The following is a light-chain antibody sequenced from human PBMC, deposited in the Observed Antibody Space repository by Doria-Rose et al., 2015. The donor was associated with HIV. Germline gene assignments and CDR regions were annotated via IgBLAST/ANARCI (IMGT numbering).Light chain of an antibody. V-gene: IGKV3-20*01. CDR2: RGS. CDR1: QSFSSTY. CDR3: HQYGTSWT. Sequence: TQSPGTLSLSPGERATLSCRASQSFSSTYLAWYQQKPGQAPSLLIYRGSTRATGIPDRISASGSGTDFTLTINRLEPEDFALYYCHQYGTSWTFGQGTKVEI. J-gene: IGKJ1*01.